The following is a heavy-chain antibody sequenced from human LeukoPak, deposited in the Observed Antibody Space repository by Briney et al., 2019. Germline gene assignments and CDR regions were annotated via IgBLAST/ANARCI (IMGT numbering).Heavy chain of an antibody. Sequence: PGGSLRLSCAASGFTFSSYAMSWVRQAPGKGLEWVSAISASGGSTYYADSVKGRFTISRDDSKNTLYVYMNSLRADDTAVYYCAKNSVGGSYYPIDYWGQGTLVTVSS. CDR2: ISASGGST. CDR3: AKNSVGGSYYPIDY. J-gene: IGHJ4*02. D-gene: IGHD1-26*01. CDR1: GFTFSSYA. V-gene: IGHV3-23*01.